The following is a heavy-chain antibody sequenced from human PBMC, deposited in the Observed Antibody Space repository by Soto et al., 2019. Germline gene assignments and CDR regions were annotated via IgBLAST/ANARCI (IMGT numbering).Heavy chain of an antibody. V-gene: IGHV1-69*13. CDR2: IIPIFGTA. CDR3: ATMYQLGPLGWFDP. Sequence: GASVKVSCKASGGTFSSYAISWVRQAPGQGLEWMGGIIPIFGTANYAQKFQGRVTITADESTSTAYMELSSLRSEDTAVYYCATMYQLGPLGWFDPWGQGTLVTVSS. CDR1: GGTFSSYA. D-gene: IGHD2-2*01. J-gene: IGHJ5*02.